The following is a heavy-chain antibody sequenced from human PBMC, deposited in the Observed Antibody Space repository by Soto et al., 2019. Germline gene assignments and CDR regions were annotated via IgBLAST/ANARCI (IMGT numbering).Heavy chain of an antibody. CDR1: GFTFSDFA. D-gene: IGHD2-2*03. CDR3: AKMEGMDPWAYSFDY. V-gene: IGHV3-23*01. CDR2: IYGGGNGP. Sequence: EVQVLESGGGLVQPGGSLRLSCAATGFTFSDFAMSWVRQATGKGLEWVSRIYGGGNGPHYADSVKGRVTISRDNSKNTLYLQMNSLRAEDTAVYYCAKMEGMDPWAYSFDYWGQGPLVTVSS. J-gene: IGHJ4*02.